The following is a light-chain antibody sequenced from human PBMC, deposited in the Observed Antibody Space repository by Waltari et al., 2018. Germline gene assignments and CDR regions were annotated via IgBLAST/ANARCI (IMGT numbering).Light chain of an antibody. V-gene: IGKV3-15*01. CDR1: QSIRSD. CDR2: GAS. Sequence: EIVMTQSPATLSVSTGERATLSCRASQSIRSDLAWYQQKPGQTPRLLIYGASTRATGIPARFSGSGSGTDFTLTISSLQSEDFAVYYCQQYNDWPPTWTFGQGTKVEI. CDR3: QQYNDWPPTWT. J-gene: IGKJ1*01.